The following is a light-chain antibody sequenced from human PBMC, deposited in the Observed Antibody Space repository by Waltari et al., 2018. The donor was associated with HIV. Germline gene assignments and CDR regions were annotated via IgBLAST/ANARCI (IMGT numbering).Light chain of an antibody. CDR3: QQYSTHYA. J-gene: IGKJ2*01. CDR1: QDIDKW. V-gene: IGKV1-5*03. CDR2: MTS. Sequence: IQMTQSPSNLSVSVGDTVILTCRASQDIDKWLAWYHQKPGRAPKLLISMTSVLESGVPSRFRGSGSGTTFTLTITGLQPDDIGTYFCQQYSTHYAFGQGTRVE.